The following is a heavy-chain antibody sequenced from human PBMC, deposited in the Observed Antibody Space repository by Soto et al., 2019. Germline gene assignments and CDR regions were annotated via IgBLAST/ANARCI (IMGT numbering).Heavy chain of an antibody. Sequence: PGGSLXLSCAASGFTFSSYSMNWVRQAPGKGLEWVSYISSSSSTIYYADSVKGRFTISRDNAKNSLYLQMNSLRAEDTAVYYCARSYYDFWLNWFDPWGQGTLVTVSS. CDR1: GFTFSSYS. CDR2: ISSSSSTI. J-gene: IGHJ5*02. V-gene: IGHV3-48*01. CDR3: ARSYYDFWLNWFDP. D-gene: IGHD3-3*01.